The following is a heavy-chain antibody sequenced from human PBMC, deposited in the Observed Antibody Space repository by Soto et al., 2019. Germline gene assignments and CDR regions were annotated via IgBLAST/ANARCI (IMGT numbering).Heavy chain of an antibody. V-gene: IGHV3-23*01. J-gene: IGHJ4*02. CDR1: GLTFGSRA. Sequence: GGSLRLSCVASGLTFGSRAMSWVRQAPGEGLQWVSTITDTGGDAKYADSVRGRFVISRDNSKKTLYLQMTSLTAEDSAMYFCARGSTDSYPGSRIFDFWGRGTLVTSPQ. CDR3: ARGSTDSYPGSRIFDF. D-gene: IGHD3-10*01. CDR2: ITDTGGDA.